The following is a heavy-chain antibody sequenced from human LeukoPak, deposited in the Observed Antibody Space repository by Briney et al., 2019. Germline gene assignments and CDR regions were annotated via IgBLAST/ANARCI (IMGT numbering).Heavy chain of an antibody. CDR1: GDPFSIYW. J-gene: IGHJ4*02. D-gene: IGHD1-26*01. CDR2: INTDGSST. V-gene: IGHV3-74*01. CDR3: ARDLRWYSGSYYAY. Sequence: GGSLRLSCAASGDPFSIYWMQWGRQAPGKGLVWVSRINTDGSSTSYADSVKGRFTISRDNAKNTLYLQMNSLSAEDPAVYYCARDLRWYSGSYYAYWGQGTLVTVSS.